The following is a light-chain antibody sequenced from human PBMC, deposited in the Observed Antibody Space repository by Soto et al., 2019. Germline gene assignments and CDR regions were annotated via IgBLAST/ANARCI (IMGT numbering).Light chain of an antibody. CDR3: QQYGNSLFT. Sequence: EIVLTQSPGTLSLSPGEGATLSCRASQSVTSSYLDWYLQKPGQAPRLLIYGASSRATGIPDRFSGSGSGTDFTLTISRLEPEDFAVYYCQQYGNSLFTFGQGTRLEIK. V-gene: IGKV3-20*01. J-gene: IGKJ5*01. CDR1: QSVTSSY. CDR2: GAS.